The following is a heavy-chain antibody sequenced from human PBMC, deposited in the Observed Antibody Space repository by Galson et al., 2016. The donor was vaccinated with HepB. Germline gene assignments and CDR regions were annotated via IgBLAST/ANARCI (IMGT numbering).Heavy chain of an antibody. J-gene: IGHJ2*01. CDR1: GGSVSSGSLY. CDR3: AGAPPDGSGYYHWYFDL. V-gene: IGHV4-61*01. Sequence: SETLSLTCTVSGGSVSSGSLYWSWIRQPPGKGLEWIGYVYKTGSTNYNPSLRGRVTISVDTSRNQFSLTLTSVIAADTAVYYWAGAPPDGSGYYHWYFDLWGRGTLVTVSS. CDR2: VYKTGST. D-gene: IGHD3-22*01.